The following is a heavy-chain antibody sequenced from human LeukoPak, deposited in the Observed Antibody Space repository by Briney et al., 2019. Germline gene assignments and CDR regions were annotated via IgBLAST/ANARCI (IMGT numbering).Heavy chain of an antibody. CDR1: GYTFTSYD. Sequence: ASVKVSCKASGYTFTSYDINWVRQATGQGLEWMGWLNPNSGSTGYAQKFQGRVTMTRNTSVSTAYMELSSLRSEDTAVYYCARRKAARRTVGGWFDPWGQGTLVTVSS. V-gene: IGHV1-8*01. CDR2: LNPNSGST. CDR3: ARRKAARRTVGGWFDP. J-gene: IGHJ5*02. D-gene: IGHD6-6*01.